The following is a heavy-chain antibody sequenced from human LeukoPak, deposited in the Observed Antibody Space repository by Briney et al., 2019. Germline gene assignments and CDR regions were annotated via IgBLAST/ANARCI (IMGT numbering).Heavy chain of an antibody. V-gene: IGHV4-34*01. CDR3: ATSGGTLGPTNYFAY. Sequence: PSETLSLTCAVYGESFSGYYWSWIRQPPGKGLEWIGEINHSGSTNYNPSLKSRVTISVDTSKNQFSLKLSSVTAADTAVYYCATSGGTLGPTNYFAYWGQGTLVTVFS. J-gene: IGHJ4*02. CDR2: INHSGST. CDR1: GESFSGYY. D-gene: IGHD3-16*01.